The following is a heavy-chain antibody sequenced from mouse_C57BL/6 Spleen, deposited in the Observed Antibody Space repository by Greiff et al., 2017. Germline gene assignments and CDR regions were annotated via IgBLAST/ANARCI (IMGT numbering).Heavy chain of an antibody. CDR3: ARPVYDYDVWYFDV. CDR1: GFTFSSYG. J-gene: IGHJ1*03. Sequence: EVKVVESGGDLVKPGGSLKLSCAASGFTFSSYGMSWVRQTPDKRLEWVATISSGGSYTYYPDSVKGRFTISRDNAKNTLYLQMSSLKSEDTAMYYCARPVYDYDVWYFDVWGTGTTVTVSS. D-gene: IGHD2-4*01. V-gene: IGHV5-6*01. CDR2: ISSGGSYT.